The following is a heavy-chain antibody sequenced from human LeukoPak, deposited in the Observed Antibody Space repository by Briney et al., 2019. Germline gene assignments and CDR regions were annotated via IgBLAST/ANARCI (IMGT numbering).Heavy chain of an antibody. J-gene: IGHJ3*02. CDR2: IIPIFGTA. D-gene: IGHD3-9*01. Sequence: ASVKVSCKASGGTFSSYAISWVRQAPGQGLEWMGGIIPIFGTANYAQKFQGRVTITADKSTSTAYMELSSLRAEDTAVYYWARDSRECDILASEGAFDIWGQGTMVTVSS. CDR1: GGTFSSYA. CDR3: ARDSRECDILASEGAFDI. V-gene: IGHV1-69*06.